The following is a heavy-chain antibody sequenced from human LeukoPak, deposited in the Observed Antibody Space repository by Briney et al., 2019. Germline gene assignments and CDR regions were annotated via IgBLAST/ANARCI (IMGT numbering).Heavy chain of an antibody. D-gene: IGHD1-20*01. V-gene: IGHV3-38-3*01. Sequence: GGSLRLSCAASGLTFSRYAMSWVRQAPGKGLEWVSSISGGSTYYADSRKGRFTISRDNSKNTLHLQMNSLRAEDTAVYYCKKEVYNWNDFATDWFDPWGQGTLVTVSS. CDR1: GLTFSRYA. CDR2: ISGGST. J-gene: IGHJ5*02. CDR3: KKEVYNWNDFATDWFDP.